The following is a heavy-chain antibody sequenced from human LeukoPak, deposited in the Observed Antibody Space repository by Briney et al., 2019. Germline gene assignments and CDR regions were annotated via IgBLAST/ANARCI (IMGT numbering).Heavy chain of an antibody. J-gene: IGHJ4*02. Sequence: GASVKVSCKASGYTFTSYAMHWVRQAPGQRLEWMGWINAGNGNTKYSQKFQGRVTITRDTSASTAYMELSSLRYEDTAVYYCARGGTVTTGTFDYWGQGTLVTVSS. D-gene: IGHD4-17*01. CDR1: GYTFTSYA. CDR2: INAGNGNT. CDR3: ARGGTVTTGTFDY. V-gene: IGHV1-3*01.